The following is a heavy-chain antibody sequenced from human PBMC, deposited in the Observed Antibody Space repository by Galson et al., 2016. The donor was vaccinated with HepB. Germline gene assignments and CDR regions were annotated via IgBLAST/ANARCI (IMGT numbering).Heavy chain of an antibody. Sequence: SLRLSCAASGFTFSSYAMSWVRQAPGQGLEWVSSSGSGGPTYYADSVEGRFTISRDNSKNTLFLQMHSLRADDTAVYYCAKSVLEYDILTGYYRRGADYWGQGTLVTVSS. J-gene: IGHJ4*02. CDR2: SGSGGPT. D-gene: IGHD3-9*01. CDR3: AKSVLEYDILTGYYRRGADY. V-gene: IGHV3-23*01. CDR1: GFTFSSYA.